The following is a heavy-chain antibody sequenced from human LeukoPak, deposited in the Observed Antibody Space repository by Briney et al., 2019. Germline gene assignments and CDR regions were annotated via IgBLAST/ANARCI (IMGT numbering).Heavy chain of an antibody. CDR3: ARSSTRPRYNWFDP. CDR1: GYTFTGYY. J-gene: IGHJ5*02. D-gene: IGHD2-2*01. Sequence: ASVKVSCKASGYTFTGYYMHWVRQAPGQGLEWMGWINPNSGGTNYAQKFQGRVTMTRDTSISTAYMELSRLRSDDTAVYYCARSSTRPRYNWFDPWGQGTLVTVSS. CDR2: INPNSGGT. V-gene: IGHV1-2*02.